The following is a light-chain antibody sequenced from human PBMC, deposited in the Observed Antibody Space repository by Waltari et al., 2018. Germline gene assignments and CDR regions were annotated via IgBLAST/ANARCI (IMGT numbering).Light chain of an antibody. CDR3: QHYNSYPLT. V-gene: IGKV1-5*03. Sequence: DIQLTQSPSTLPASVGDRVTITCRASQSAGNWLAWYQQKPGKAPKLLIYRASILESGVPSRFSGSGSGTEFTLTISSLQPEDFATYFCQHYNSYPLTFGGGTKVDI. J-gene: IGKJ4*01. CDR2: RAS. CDR1: QSAGNW.